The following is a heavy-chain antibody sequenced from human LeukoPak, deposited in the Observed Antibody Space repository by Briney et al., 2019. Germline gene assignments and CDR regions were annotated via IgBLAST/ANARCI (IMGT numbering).Heavy chain of an antibody. CDR1: GFTFSSYS. D-gene: IGHD3-22*01. CDR3: ARDDSSGYYMYYFDY. J-gene: IGHJ4*02. V-gene: IGHV3-21*01. CDR2: ISGSSSYI. Sequence: GGSLRLSCAASGFTFSSYSMNWVRQAPGKGLEWVSSISGSSSYIYSADSVKGRFTISRDNAKNSLYLQMNSLRVEDTAVYYCARDDSSGYYMYYFDYWGQGTLVTVSS.